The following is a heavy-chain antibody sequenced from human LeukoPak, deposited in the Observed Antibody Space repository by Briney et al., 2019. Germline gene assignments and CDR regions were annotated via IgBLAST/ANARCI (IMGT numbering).Heavy chain of an antibody. CDR1: GGSISSYY. D-gene: IGHD3-10*01. CDR2: IYYSGST. J-gene: IGHJ5*02. Sequence: PSETLSRTCTVSGGSISSYYWSWIRQPPGKGLEWIGYIYYSGSTNYNPSLKSRVTISVDTSKNQFSLKLSSVTAADTAVYYCARHEVRGIESWFDPWGQGTLVTVSS. CDR3: ARHEVRGIESWFDP. V-gene: IGHV4-59*08.